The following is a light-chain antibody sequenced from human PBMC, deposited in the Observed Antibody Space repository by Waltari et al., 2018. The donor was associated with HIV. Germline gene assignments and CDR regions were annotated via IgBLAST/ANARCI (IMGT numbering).Light chain of an antibody. CDR3: AAWTDSLSGVV. V-gene: IGLV1-47*01. CDR2: SNN. CDR1: SSNIGSYY. Sequence: QSVLTQPPSASGTPGQRVTISCSGSSSNIGSYYVYWYQQLPGTAPKLLIYSNNQRPSGVPARFSGSKSATSASLAISGRRSEDEADYYCAAWTDSLSGVVFGGGTKLSVL. J-gene: IGLJ2*01.